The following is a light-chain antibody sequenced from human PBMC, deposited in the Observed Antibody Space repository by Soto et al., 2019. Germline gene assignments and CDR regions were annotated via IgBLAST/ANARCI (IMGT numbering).Light chain of an antibody. J-gene: IGKJ5*01. CDR1: QSITIR. V-gene: IGKV3-11*01. Sequence: EIVMTQSPVTLSVFPGERATLSCRASQSITIRLAWYQQRPGQAPRLLIYNTSTRATGVPARFSGSGSETDFTLTISSLEPEDFAVYYCQQRSSWPITFGQGTRLEIK. CDR2: NTS. CDR3: QQRSSWPIT.